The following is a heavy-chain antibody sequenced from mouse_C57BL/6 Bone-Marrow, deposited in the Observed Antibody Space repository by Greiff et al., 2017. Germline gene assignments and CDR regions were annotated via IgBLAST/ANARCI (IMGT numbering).Heavy chain of an antibody. D-gene: IGHD1-1*02. CDR3: ARRGVAPFDY. CDR2: ISIGGSYT. CDR1: GFTFSSSG. Sequence: EVMLVESGGDLVKPGGSLKLSCAASGFTFSSSGMSWVRQTPDKRLEWVATISIGGSYTYYPDSVKGRFTISRDNAKNTLYLQMSSLKSEDTAMYYCARRGVAPFDYWGQGTTLTVSS. J-gene: IGHJ2*01. V-gene: IGHV5-6*02.